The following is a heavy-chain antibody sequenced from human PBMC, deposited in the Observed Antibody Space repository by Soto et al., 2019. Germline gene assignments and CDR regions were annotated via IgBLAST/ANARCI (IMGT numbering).Heavy chain of an antibody. CDR2: LYSGGST. J-gene: IGHJ4*02. CDR3: ARDRPHIAIVTSYFDY. D-gene: IGHD5-18*01. V-gene: IGHV3-66*01. Sequence: EVQLVESGGGLVQPGGSLRLSCAASGFTVSSNSMSWVRQAPGKGLEWVSVLYSGGSTDYADSVKGRFTISRDNSKNTLYLQMNSLRAEDTAVYYCARDRPHIAIVTSYFDYWGQGTLVTVSS. CDR1: GFTVSSNS.